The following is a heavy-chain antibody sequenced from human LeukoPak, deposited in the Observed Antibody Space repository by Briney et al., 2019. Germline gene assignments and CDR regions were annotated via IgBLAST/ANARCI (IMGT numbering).Heavy chain of an antibody. CDR3: ARPSQLRYFDWSYYYYYGMDV. J-gene: IGHJ6*02. CDR2: INHSGST. D-gene: IGHD3-9*01. V-gene: IGHV4-34*01. CDR1: GGSFSGYY. Sequence: SETLSLTCAVYGGSFSGYYWSWIRQPPGKGLEWIGEINHSGSTNYNPSLKSRVTISVDTSKNQFPLKLSSVTAADTAVYYCARPSQLRYFDWSYYYYYGMDVWGQGTTVTVSS.